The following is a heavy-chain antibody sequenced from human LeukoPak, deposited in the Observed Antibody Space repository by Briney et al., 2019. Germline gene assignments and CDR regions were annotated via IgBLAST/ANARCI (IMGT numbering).Heavy chain of an antibody. Sequence: GSVKVSCKASGYSFTNHAIHWVRQAPGQRLEWMGWITVGNANTKYSRMFQGRVTITRDTSANTAYMELSSLRSEDTAVYYCARRDRRHFDYWGQGTLVTVSS. CDR1: GYSFTNHA. V-gene: IGHV1-3*01. J-gene: IGHJ4*02. CDR2: ITVGNANT. D-gene: IGHD3-22*01. CDR3: ARRDRRHFDY.